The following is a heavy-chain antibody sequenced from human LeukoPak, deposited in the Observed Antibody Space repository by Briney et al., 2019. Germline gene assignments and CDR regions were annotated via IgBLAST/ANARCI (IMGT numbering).Heavy chain of an antibody. V-gene: IGHV4-34*01. CDR2: INHSGST. CDR3: ARAQSVLLIDPYPFFDY. Sequence: SETLSLTCAVYGGSFSGYYWSWIRQPPGKGLEWIGEINHSGSTNYNPSLKSRVTISVDTSKNQFSLKLSSVTAADTAVYYCARAQSVLLIDPYPFFDYWGQGTLVTVSS. J-gene: IGHJ4*02. D-gene: IGHD2-8*01. CDR1: GGSFSGYY.